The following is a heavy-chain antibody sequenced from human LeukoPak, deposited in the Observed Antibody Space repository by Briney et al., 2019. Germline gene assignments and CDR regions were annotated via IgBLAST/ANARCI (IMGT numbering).Heavy chain of an antibody. Sequence: GGSLRLSCAASGFTFSSYGVSWVRQAPGKGLEWVSYISSSSSTIYYADSVKGRFTISRDNAKNSLYLQMNSLRAEDTAVYYCARVNRMVPGYCSGGTCPGDYWGQGTLVTVSS. J-gene: IGHJ4*02. CDR2: ISSSSSTI. CDR3: ARVNRMVPGYCSGGTCPGDY. V-gene: IGHV3-48*01. CDR1: GFTFSSYG. D-gene: IGHD2-15*01.